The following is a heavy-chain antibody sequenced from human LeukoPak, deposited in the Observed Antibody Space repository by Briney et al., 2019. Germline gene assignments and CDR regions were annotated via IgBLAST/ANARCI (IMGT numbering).Heavy chain of an antibody. J-gene: IGHJ4*02. V-gene: IGHV1-18*01. CDR3: ARDRANYEIDY. CDR2: ISAYNGNT. Sequence: ASVRVSCKASGYTFTSYGISWVRQAPGQGLEWMGWISAYNGNTNYAQKLQGRVTMTTDASTSTAYMELRSLRSDDTAVYYCARDRANYEIDYWGQGTLVTVSS. CDR1: GYTFTSYG. D-gene: IGHD1-7*01.